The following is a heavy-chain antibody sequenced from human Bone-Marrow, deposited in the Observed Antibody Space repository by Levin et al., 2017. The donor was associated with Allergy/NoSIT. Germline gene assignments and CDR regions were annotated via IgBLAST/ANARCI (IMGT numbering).Heavy chain of an antibody. CDR3: ARDPPDALDF. J-gene: IGHJ3*01. CDR2: SSSSGSYT. V-gene: IGHV3-11*05. CDR1: GFTFSAYY. Sequence: GESLKISCAASGFTFSAYYMSWVRQAPGKGLEWVSYSSSSGSYTKYADSVKGRFTISRDNAKNSLYLQMNSLTAEDTAVYYCARDPPDALDFWGPGQWSPSLQ.